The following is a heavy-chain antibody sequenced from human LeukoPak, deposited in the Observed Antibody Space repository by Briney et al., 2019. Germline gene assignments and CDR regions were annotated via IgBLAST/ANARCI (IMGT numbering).Heavy chain of an antibody. J-gene: IGHJ6*02. D-gene: IGHD6-19*01. V-gene: IGHV1-3*01. CDR3: ARDQWLEYGMDV. CDR1: GYTFTSYA. Sequence: ASVKVSCKASGYTFTSYAMHWVRQAPGQRLEWMGWINAGNGNTKYSQKFQGRVTITRDTSASTAYMELSSLRSEDTAVYYCARDQWLEYGMDVWGQGTTVTVSS. CDR2: INAGNGNT.